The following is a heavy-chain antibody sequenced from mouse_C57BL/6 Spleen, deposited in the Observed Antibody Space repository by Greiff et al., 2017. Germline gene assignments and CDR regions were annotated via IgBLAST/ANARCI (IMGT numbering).Heavy chain of an antibody. J-gene: IGHJ4*01. Sequence: VKSVELGPGPVAPSQSLSITCTFSGLSLTSYALSWVRQPPGTGLECLGVIWTGGGSHYNSALKSILSSSKDNTKSQVFLKMNSLQTDDTARYYCARGSTMVPYYAMDYWGQGTSVTVSS. CDR2: IWTGGGS. CDR1: GLSLTSYA. D-gene: IGHD2-2*01. CDR3: ARGSTMVPYYAMDY. V-gene: IGHV2-9-1*01.